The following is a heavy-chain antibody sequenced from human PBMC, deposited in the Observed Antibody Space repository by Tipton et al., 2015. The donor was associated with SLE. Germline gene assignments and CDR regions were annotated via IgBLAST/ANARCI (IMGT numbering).Heavy chain of an antibody. CDR1: GYTFTSYS. J-gene: IGHJ4*02. CDR3: VRELVGGHFDY. V-gene: IGHV1-46*01. Sequence: QLVQSGAEVKKPGAAVKVSCKTSGYTFTSYSISWVRQAPGQGLEWIGIIITSEGRTNYAQKFWGRVSMTRDMSTSTIYMELDSPTSDDTAVYYCVRELVGGHFDYWGQGTPVNVS. D-gene: IGHD3-16*01. CDR2: IITSEGRT.